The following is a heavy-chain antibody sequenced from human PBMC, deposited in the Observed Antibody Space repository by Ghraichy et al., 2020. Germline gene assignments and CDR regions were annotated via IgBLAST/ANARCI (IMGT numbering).Heavy chain of an antibody. CDR1: GGSISSYY. CDR3: AREGPGGGGYDY. V-gene: IGHV4-59*01. D-gene: IGHD2-15*01. CDR2: IYYSGST. J-gene: IGHJ4*02. Sequence: LNISCTVSGGSISSYYWSWIRQPPGKGLEWIGYIYYSGSTNYNPSLKSRVTISVDTSKNQFSLKLSSVTAADTAVYYCAREGPGGGGYDYWGQGTLVTVSS.